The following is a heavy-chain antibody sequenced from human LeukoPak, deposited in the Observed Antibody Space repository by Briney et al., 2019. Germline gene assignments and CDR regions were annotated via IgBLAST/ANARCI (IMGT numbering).Heavy chain of an antibody. CDR1: GGSFSGYY. CDR2: INHSGST. V-gene: IGHV4-34*01. J-gene: IGHJ6*03. D-gene: IGHD3-10*01. CDR3: ARMYYYYYYYYMDV. Sequence: PSETLSLTCAVYGGSFSGYYWSWIRQPPGKGLEWIGEINHSGSTNYNPSLKSRVTISVDTSKNQFSLKLSSVTAADTAVYYCARMYYYYYYYYMDVWGKGTTVTVSS.